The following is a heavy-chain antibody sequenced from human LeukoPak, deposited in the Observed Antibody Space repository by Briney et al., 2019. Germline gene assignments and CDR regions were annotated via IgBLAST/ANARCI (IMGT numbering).Heavy chain of an antibody. CDR1: GYTFTGYY. V-gene: IGHV1-2*06. CDR3: ARDGYNFFQIDY. J-gene: IGHJ4*02. Sequence: ASVKVSCKASGYTFTGYYMHWVRQAPGQGLEWMGRINPNSGGTNYAQKFQGRVTMTRDTSISTAYMELSRLRSDDTAVYYCARDGYNFFQIDYRGQGTLVTVSS. D-gene: IGHD5-24*01. CDR2: INPNSGGT.